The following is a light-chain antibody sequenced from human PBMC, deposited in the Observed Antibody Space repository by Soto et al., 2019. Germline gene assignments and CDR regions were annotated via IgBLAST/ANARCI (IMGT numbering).Light chain of an antibody. CDR1: QRVSNKY. CDR2: GAS. V-gene: IGKV3-20*01. Sequence: ESVLMSFAATLLKKPRERATHSCRASQRVSNKYLAWYQQKPGQAPRLLIYGASSRATGIPDRFSGSGSGTDFTLTIIRLVHEDFAVFYCLPFCGSSITFSQEPRL. J-gene: IGKJ5*01. CDR3: LPFCGSSIT.